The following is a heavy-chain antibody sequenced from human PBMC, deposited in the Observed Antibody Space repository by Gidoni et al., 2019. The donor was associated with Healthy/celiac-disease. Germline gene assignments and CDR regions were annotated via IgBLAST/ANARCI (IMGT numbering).Heavy chain of an antibody. J-gene: IGHJ4*02. CDR3: ATGCSGSYVDY. D-gene: IGHD3-10*02. V-gene: IGHV1-69*02. CDR2: ILPTLGIA. Sequence: QVQLVQSGAEVKKPGSLVEVPCKASGGTFSSYPISWVRQAPGQGLEWKGRILPTLGIANYAQKFQGRVTITADKSTSTAYMELSSLRSEDTAVYYCATGCSGSYVDYWGQGTLVTVSS. CDR1: GGTFSSYP.